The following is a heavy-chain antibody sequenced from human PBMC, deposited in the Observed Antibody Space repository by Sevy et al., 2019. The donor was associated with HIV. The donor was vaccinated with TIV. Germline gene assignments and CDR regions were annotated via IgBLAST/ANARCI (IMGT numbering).Heavy chain of an antibody. CDR1: AFTFSSYA. V-gene: IGHV3-23*01. CDR3: AKSGITMIVDKGYYYMDV. J-gene: IGHJ6*03. CDR2: ISGSGGST. D-gene: IGHD3-22*01. Sequence: GGSLRLSCAASAFTFSSYAMSWVRQAPGKGLESVSAISGSGGSTYYADSVKGRFTVSRDNSKNTLYLQMNSLRAEDTAVYYCAKSGITMIVDKGYYYMDVWGKGTTVTVSS.